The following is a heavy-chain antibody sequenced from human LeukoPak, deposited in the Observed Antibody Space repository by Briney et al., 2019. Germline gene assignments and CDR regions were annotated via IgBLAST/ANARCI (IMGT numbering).Heavy chain of an antibody. V-gene: IGHV4-59*08. CDR1: GGSISSYY. CDR2: MFRSGNN. J-gene: IGHJ4*02. CDR3: ARRGAVYGDNAFDS. D-gene: IGHD4-23*01. Sequence: SETLSLTCTVSGGSISSYYWSWVRQPPGKGLEWVGYMFRSGNNNYNPSLKSRVTTSVDTSKNQFSLKLTSVTAADTAVYYCARRGAVYGDNAFDSWGQGTLVTVSS.